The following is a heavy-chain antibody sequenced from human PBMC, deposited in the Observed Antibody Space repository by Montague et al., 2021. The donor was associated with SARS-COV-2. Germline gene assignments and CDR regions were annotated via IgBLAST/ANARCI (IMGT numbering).Heavy chain of an antibody. CDR2: NHYSAIT. CDR1: GDSISSGYFY. CDR3: VRHLATAGPADVTDY. D-gene: IGHD2-2*01. Sequence: SETLSLTCTVSGDSISSGYFYWGWIRQPKGMGLEWVGTNHYSAITYSNPSLKSRVTISVDTSRNQFYLKLSCVTAADTAIYYCVRHLATAGPADVTDYWGQGTLVTVSS. V-gene: IGHV4-39*01. J-gene: IGHJ4*02.